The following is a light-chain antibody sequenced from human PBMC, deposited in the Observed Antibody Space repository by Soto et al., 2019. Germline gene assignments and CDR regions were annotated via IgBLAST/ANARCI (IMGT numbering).Light chain of an antibody. J-gene: IGKJ2*01. CDR3: LQYNSLYT. V-gene: IGKV1-5*03. Sequence: DIQMTQSPSTLSASVGDRVTITCRASQRLSGGVAWYQQKPGKAPKLLIYKTSSLESGVPSRFSGSGSGTEFTLTIRSLQPDDFATYYCLQYNSLYTFGQGTRLEIK. CDR1: QRLSGG. CDR2: KTS.